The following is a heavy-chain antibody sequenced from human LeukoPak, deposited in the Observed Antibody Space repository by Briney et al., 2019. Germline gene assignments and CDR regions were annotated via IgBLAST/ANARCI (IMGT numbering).Heavy chain of an antibody. Sequence: ASMKVSCKASGGTFSSYAISWVRQAPGQGLEWMGWISAYNGNTDYAQKLQGRVTMTTDTSTSTAYMELRSLRSDDTAVYYCARDRPWLGMATTTDAFDIWGQGTMVTVSS. J-gene: IGHJ3*02. CDR3: ARDRPWLGMATTTDAFDI. D-gene: IGHD5-24*01. CDR2: ISAYNGNT. V-gene: IGHV1-18*01. CDR1: GGTFSSYA.